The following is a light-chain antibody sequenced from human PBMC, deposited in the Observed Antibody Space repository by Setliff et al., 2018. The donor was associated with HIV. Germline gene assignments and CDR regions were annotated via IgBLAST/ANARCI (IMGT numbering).Light chain of an antibody. V-gene: IGLV2-14*01. CDR3: SSYTNSVTVV. Sequence: QSALTQPASVSGSPGQSITISCTGTSGDVGFYNFASWYQLHPGKAPKLIIYEVSNRPSGVSNRFSGSKSGNTASLTISGLQPEDGADYYCSSYTNSVTVVFGTGTKVTVL. CDR2: EVS. CDR1: SGDVGFYNF. J-gene: IGLJ1*01.